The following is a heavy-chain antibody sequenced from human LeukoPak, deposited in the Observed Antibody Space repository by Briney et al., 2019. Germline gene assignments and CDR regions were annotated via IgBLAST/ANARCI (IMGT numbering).Heavy chain of an antibody. CDR1: GFTFSSYA. Sequence: GGSLRLSCAASGFTFSSYAMSWVRQAPGKGLEWVSAISGSGGSTYYADSVKGRFTISRDNSKNTLYLQMNSLRAEDTAVYYCAKDQSSSSWGYYYYYMDVWGKGTTVTVSS. D-gene: IGHD6-13*01. J-gene: IGHJ6*03. CDR2: ISGSGGST. CDR3: AKDQSSSSWGYYYYYMDV. V-gene: IGHV3-23*01.